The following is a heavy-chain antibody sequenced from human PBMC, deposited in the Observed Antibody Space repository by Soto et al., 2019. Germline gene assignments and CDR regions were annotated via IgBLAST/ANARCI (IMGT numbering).Heavy chain of an antibody. V-gene: IGHV1-69*01. CDR3: ARSQGSRTSLEIYYYYYYGMDV. J-gene: IGHJ6*02. D-gene: IGHD2-2*01. CDR1: GGTFGSYA. Sequence: QVQLVQSGAEVKKPGSSVKVSCKASGGTFGSYAISWVRQAPGQGLEWMGGIIPIPGTANYAQKFQGRVTIAADESTSTGYMGLSSLRSEDTAVYYCARSQGSRTSLEIYYYYYYGMDVWGQGTTVTVSS. CDR2: IIPIPGTA.